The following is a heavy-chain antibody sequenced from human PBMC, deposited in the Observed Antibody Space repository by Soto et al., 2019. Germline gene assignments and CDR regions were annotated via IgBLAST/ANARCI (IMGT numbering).Heavy chain of an antibody. CDR1: GFPFSSYD. J-gene: IGHJ6*02. V-gene: IGHV3-13*01. CDR2: IGTAGDT. Sequence: GGSLRLSCAASGFPFSSYDMHWVRQATGKGLEWVSAIGTAGDTYYPGSVKGRFTISRENAKNSLYLQMNSLRAGDTAVYYCARLGSSSYYYGMDVWGQGTTVTVSS. D-gene: IGHD6-13*01. CDR3: ARLGSSSYYYGMDV.